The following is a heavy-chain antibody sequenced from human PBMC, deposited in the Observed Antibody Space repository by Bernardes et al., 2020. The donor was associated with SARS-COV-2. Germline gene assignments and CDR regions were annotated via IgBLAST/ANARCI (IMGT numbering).Heavy chain of an antibody. CDR3: AKEQEGELHHYFNY. D-gene: IGHD1-26*01. Sequence: RGSLRPSCAASGFTSSSYGMPWVRQDPGKGLEWVAVISHAGSNKYYADSVKGRFTISRDNSKNTLYLQMNSLRAEDTAVYYCAKEQEGELHHYFNYWGQGTLVTVSS. V-gene: IGHV3-30*18. CDR2: ISHAGSNK. J-gene: IGHJ4*02. CDR1: GFTSSSYG.